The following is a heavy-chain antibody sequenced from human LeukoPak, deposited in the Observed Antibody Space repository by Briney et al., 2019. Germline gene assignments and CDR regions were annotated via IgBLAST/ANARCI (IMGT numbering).Heavy chain of an antibody. V-gene: IGHV3-21*01. CDR3: ARDERYSGSYYGFYYYGMDV. CDR1: GFTFSNYA. Sequence: GGSLRLSCVVSGFTFSNYALSWVRQAPGKGLEWVSSISSSSSYIYYADSVKGRFTISRDNAKNSLYLQMNSLRAEDTAVYYCARDERYSGSYYGFYYYGMDVWGQGTTVTVSS. J-gene: IGHJ6*02. D-gene: IGHD1-26*01. CDR2: ISSSSSYI.